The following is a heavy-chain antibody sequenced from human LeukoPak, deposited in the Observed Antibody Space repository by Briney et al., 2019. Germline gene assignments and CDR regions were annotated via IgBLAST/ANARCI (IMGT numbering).Heavy chain of an antibody. CDR1: GDSISSNY. D-gene: IGHD4-17*01. J-gene: IGHJ5*02. Sequence: SETLSLTCTVSGDSISSNYWSWIRQPPGKGLEWMGYIYNSGSTKYYPSLKSRGTISVDTSKNLFSLKLPSVPAADTALYYCATCRHEFGHYGFTSWGQATLVTVSS. CDR2: IYNSGST. CDR3: ATCRHEFGHYGFTS. V-gene: IGHV4-59*01.